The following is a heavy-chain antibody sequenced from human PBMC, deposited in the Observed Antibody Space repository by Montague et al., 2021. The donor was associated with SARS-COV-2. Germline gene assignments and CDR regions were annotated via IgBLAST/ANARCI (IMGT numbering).Heavy chain of an antibody. D-gene: IGHD2-8*02. V-gene: IGHV3-21*01. CDR3: VRDLVEYECH. CDR1: GFTFSSHS. CDR2: ISNNRSYI. Sequence: SLRLSCAASGFTFSSHSMNWVRQAPGKGLEWVATISNNRSYIYYVDSVKGRFTISRDNAKNSLYLQMNSLRAEDTAVYYCVRDLVEYECHWGHGSLV. J-gene: IGHJ4*01.